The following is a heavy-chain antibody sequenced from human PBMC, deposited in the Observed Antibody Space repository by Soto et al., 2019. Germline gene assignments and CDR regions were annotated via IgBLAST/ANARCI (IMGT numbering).Heavy chain of an antibody. CDR3: VRDGTKTLRDWFDP. CDR1: GASISGFY. CDR2: IYATGTT. D-gene: IGHD1-1*01. Sequence: PSETLSLTYTVSGASISGFYWSWIRNSAGKGLEWIGRIYATGTTDYNPSLKSRVMMSVDTSKKQFSLKLRSVTAADTAVYYCVRDGTKTLRDWFDPWGQGISVTVSS. J-gene: IGHJ5*02. V-gene: IGHV4-4*07.